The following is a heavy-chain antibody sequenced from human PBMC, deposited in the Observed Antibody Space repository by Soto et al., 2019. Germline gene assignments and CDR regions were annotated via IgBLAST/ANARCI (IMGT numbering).Heavy chain of an antibody. D-gene: IGHD3-10*01. Sequence: ASVKVSCKASGGTFSTYAVNWVRQAPGQGLEWIGGIIPIFGTADYAQKFQARVTITADESTSTAFMELSSLRYEDTAVYYCARGKRFRFAAAAFDIWGQGTMVTVSS. CDR2: IIPIFGTA. V-gene: IGHV1-69*13. J-gene: IGHJ3*02. CDR3: ARGKRFRFAAAAFDI. CDR1: GGTFSTYA.